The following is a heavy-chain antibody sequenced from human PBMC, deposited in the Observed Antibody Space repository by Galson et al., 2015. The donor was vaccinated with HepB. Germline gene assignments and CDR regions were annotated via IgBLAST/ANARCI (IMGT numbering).Heavy chain of an antibody. D-gene: IGHD2-15*01. V-gene: IGHV3-53*01. CDR2: IYSGGST. CDR3: AKDDPRGTPYYYYGMDV. Sequence: SLRLSCAASGFTVSSNYMSWVRQAPGKGLEWVSVIYSGGSTYYADSVKGRFTISRDNSKNTLYLQMNSLRAEDTAVYYCAKDDPRGTPYYYYGMDVWGQGTTVTVSS. J-gene: IGHJ6*02. CDR1: GFTVSSNY.